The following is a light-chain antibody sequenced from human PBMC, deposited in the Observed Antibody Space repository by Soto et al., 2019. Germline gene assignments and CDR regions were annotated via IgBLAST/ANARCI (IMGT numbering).Light chain of an antibody. J-gene: IGLJ3*02. CDR3: AAWDDKLSGWV. CDR1: SPTVGGNY. V-gene: IGLV1-47*01. CDR2: RDN. Sequence: LTQPPSASGTPGQRVTISCSGSSPTVGGNYVYWYQLLPGMAPRLLIYRDNQRPSGVPDRFSGSKSGTSASLAISGLRSEDEAEYYCAAWDDKLSGWVFGGGTKLTVL.